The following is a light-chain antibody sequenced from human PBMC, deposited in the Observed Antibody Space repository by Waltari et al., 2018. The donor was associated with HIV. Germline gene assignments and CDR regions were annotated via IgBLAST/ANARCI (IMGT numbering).Light chain of an antibody. Sequence: SYVLTQPPSVSVAPGQTARITCGGNNIGTKSVHWYQQKPGQAPVLVVYDDSDRPSGVPERFSGSKSGASATLDITGLQTGDEADYYCGTWESSLGAAVFGGGTKLAVL. V-gene: IGLV3-21*02. CDR1: NIGTKS. CDR3: GTWESSLGAAV. CDR2: DDS. J-gene: IGLJ2*01.